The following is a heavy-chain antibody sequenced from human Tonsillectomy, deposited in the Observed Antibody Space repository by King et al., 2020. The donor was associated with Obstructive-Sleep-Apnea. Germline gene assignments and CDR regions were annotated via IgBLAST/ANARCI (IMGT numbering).Heavy chain of an antibody. V-gene: IGHV4-39*06. J-gene: IGHJ4*02. CDR1: GGSISSSSYY. Sequence: QLQESGPGLVKPSETLSLTCTVSGGSISSSSYYWGWIRQPPGKGLEWIGSIYYSGSTYYNPSLKSRVTISVDTSKNQFPLKLSSVTAADTAVYYCARALYSSSWYFDYWGQGTLVTVSS. CDR2: IYYSGST. CDR3: ARALYSSSWYFDY. D-gene: IGHD6-13*01.